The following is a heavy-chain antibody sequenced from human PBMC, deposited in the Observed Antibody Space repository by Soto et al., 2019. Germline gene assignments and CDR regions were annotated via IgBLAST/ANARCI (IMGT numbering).Heavy chain of an antibody. J-gene: IGHJ6*02. V-gene: IGHV1-46*01. Sequence: CKPSGYTFTRFYIHWVRQAPGQGLEWMGIINPSGTTTDYAQKFQGRVTMTRDTSTNTYYVELSSLTSEDTAVYYCAKPQIARHYYYGMEVWGQGTAVTVS. CDR3: AKPQIARHYYYGMEV. CDR1: GYTFTRFY. CDR2: INPSGTTT.